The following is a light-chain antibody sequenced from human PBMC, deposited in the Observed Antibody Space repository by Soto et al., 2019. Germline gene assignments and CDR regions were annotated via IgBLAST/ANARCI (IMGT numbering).Light chain of an antibody. CDR2: GAS. V-gene: IGKV3-20*01. Sequence: EIVLTQSPGTLSLSPGERATLSCRASQSVPKNYLAWYQQEPGQAPRLLIYGASSRATGTPDRFSGSGSGTDFTLTISRLEPEDFAVYYCHQYASYPQTFGQGTKVEIK. J-gene: IGKJ1*01. CDR1: QSVPKNY. CDR3: HQYASYPQT.